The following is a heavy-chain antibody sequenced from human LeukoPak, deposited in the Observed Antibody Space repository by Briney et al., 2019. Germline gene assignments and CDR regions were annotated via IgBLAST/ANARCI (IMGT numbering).Heavy chain of an antibody. V-gene: IGHV3-23*01. D-gene: IGHD1-14*01. CDR1: GFSFNNCA. CDR2: IVGDASKM. Sequence: GGSLSLSCAVSGFSFNNCAMTWVRQAPGKGLEWVSSIVGDASKMYYADSVKGRFTISSDGSRNMLFLHMSRLRADDTAIYYCARQPYNYYYLDVWGKGTRVSVSS. J-gene: IGHJ6*03. CDR3: ARQPYNYYYLDV.